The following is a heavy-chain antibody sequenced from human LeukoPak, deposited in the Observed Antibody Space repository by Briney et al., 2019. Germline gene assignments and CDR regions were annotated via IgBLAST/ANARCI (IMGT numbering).Heavy chain of an antibody. CDR3: AREEGYGSGSYYNDY. CDR1: GFTVSSNY. CDR2: IYSGGST. D-gene: IGHD3-10*01. J-gene: IGHJ4*02. V-gene: IGHV3-66*01. Sequence: GGSLRLSCAASGFTVSSNYMSWVRQAPGKGLEWVSVIYSGGSTYYADSVKGRFTISRDNSKNTLYLQMNSLGAEDTAVYYCAREEGYGSGSYYNDYWGQGTLVTVSS.